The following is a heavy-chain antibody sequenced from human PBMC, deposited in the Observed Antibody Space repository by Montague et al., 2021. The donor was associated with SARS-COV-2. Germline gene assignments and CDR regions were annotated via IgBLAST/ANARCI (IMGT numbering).Heavy chain of an antibody. J-gene: IGHJ4*02. V-gene: IGHV4-61*02. CDR3: ARGVDTGVVTVTGVFDS. Sequence: TLSLTCTVSGGSISRGYYYWSWIRLPAGKGLEWIGRIYRSGSPNYNPSLESRVVLSVDTSRNQFSMKMTSVTAADTAMYYCARGVDTGVVTVTGVFDSRGQGTLVIVSS. CDR1: GGSISRGYYY. CDR2: IYRSGSP. D-gene: IGHD5-18*01.